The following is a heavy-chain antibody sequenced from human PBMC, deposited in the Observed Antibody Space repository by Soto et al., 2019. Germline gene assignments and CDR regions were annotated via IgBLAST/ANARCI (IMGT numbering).Heavy chain of an antibody. D-gene: IGHD2-15*01. CDR1: GHTFTGYY. Sequence: ASVKVSCKASGHTFTGYYMHWVRQAPGQGLEWMGWINPNSGGTNYAQKFQGWVTMTRDTSISTAYMELSRLRSDDTAVYYCARASKVAAQGMDVWGQGTTVTVSS. CDR2: INPNSGGT. J-gene: IGHJ6*02. CDR3: ARASKVAAQGMDV. V-gene: IGHV1-2*04.